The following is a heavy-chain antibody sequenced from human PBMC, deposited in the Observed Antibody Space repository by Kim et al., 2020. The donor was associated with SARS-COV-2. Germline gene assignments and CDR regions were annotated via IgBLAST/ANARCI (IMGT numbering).Heavy chain of an antibody. V-gene: IGHV3-30*18. Sequence: GGSLRLSCAASGFIFSSYVMHWVRQAPGKGLEWVAVILYDGSDKYYADSVKGRFTISRDNSKNTLYLQMNSLRTEDTAVYYCAKADNDFWSGPDYWGQGTLVTVSS. CDR1: GFIFSSYV. CDR2: ILYDGSDK. J-gene: IGHJ4*02. CDR3: AKADNDFWSGPDY. D-gene: IGHD3-3*01.